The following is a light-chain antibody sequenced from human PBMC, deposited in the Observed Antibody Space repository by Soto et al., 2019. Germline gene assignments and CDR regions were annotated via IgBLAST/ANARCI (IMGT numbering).Light chain of an antibody. J-gene: IGKJ2*01. CDR3: QQYSTYPYI. Sequence: DIQMTQSPSTLSASVGDRVTITCPPSQSINRWLAWYQQKPGKAPKLLIYKASSLESGVPSRFSGGGIGTEFSLSISSLQPDDFATYYCQQYSTYPYIFGQGTKVDIK. CDR2: KAS. V-gene: IGKV1-5*03. CDR1: QSINRW.